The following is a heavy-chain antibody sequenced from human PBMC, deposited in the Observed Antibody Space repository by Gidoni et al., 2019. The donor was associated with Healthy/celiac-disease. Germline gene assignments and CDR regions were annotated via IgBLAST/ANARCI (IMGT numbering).Heavy chain of an antibody. D-gene: IGHD2-2*01. V-gene: IGHV3-48*02. CDR3: ARESCSSTSCSTLGYAFDI. CDR2: ISSSSSTI. CDR1: GFTFSSYS. J-gene: IGHJ3*02. Sequence: EVQLVESGGGLVQPGGSLRLSCAASGFTFSSYSINWVRQAPGKGLEWVSYISSSSSTIYYADSVKGRFTISRDNAKNSLYLQMNSLRDGDTAVYYCARESCSSTSCSTLGYAFDIWGQGTMVTVSS.